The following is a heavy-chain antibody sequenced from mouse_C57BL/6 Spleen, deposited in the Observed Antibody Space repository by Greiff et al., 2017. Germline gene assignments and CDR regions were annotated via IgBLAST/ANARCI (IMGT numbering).Heavy chain of an antibody. Sequence: QVQLKQPGAELVMPGASVKLSCKASGYTFTSYWMHWVKQRPGQGLEWIGEIDPSDSYTNYNQKFKGKSTLTVDKSSGTAYMQLSSLTSEDAAVYYCATPYYYGSSVYWGTGTTVTVSS. CDR2: IDPSDSYT. J-gene: IGHJ1*03. CDR1: GYTFTSYW. D-gene: IGHD1-1*01. V-gene: IGHV1-69*01. CDR3: ATPYYYGSSVY.